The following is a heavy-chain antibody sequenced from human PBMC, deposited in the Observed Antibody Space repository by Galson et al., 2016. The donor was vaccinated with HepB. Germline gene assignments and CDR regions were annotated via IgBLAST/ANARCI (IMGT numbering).Heavy chain of an antibody. CDR1: GGSFPNYY. D-gene: IGHD3-3*01. V-gene: IGHV4-34*01. CDR3: ARAKRPPRSSSFGYSWFAP. CDR2: INESGGS. J-gene: IGHJ5*02. Sequence: SETLSPTCAVYGGSFPNYYWTWIRQSPEKGLEWIGDINESGGSNYNPSFGSPVTISLDTAKNQFSLNMYSVTAAGTGVYYCARAKRPPRSSSFGYSWFAPWGQGTPVIVSS.